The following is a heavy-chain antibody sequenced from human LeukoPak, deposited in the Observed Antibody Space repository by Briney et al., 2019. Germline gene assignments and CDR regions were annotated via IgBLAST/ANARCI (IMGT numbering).Heavy chain of an antibody. Sequence: GGSLRLSCAASGFTFSDYYMSWIRQAPGKGLEWVSYISSSGSTIYYADSVKGRFTISRDNSKNTLYLQMNSLRAEDTAVYYCAKDLGGAARPSYFDYWGQGTLVTVSS. CDR3: AKDLGGAARPSYFDY. D-gene: IGHD6-6*01. J-gene: IGHJ4*02. V-gene: IGHV3-11*01. CDR1: GFTFSDYY. CDR2: ISSSGSTI.